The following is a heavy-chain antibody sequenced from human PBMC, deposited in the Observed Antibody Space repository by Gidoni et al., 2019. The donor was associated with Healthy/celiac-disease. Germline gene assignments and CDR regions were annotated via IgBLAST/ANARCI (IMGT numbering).Heavy chain of an antibody. CDR3: ATPPFCSSTSCYTGHDY. D-gene: IGHD2-2*02. CDR2: ITSSSSYI. CDR1: GRTCSRYS. V-gene: IGHV3-21*01. J-gene: IGHJ4*02. Sequence: EGQLAEAGGGRVKPGGSRRRSCAASGRTCSRYSINCGRQAPGKGLECVSSITSSSSYIYSADSVQVRFSISTDNAKFSLYLQMNSLRAADAAVYYCATPPFCSSTSCYTGHDYWGQGTLVTVSS.